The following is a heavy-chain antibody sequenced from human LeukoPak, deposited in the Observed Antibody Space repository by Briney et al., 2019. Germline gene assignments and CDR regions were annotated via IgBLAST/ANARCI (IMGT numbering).Heavy chain of an antibody. CDR1: GYTFTSYY. CDR3: ARNYYDSRQNYFDY. D-gene: IGHD3-22*01. J-gene: IGHJ4*02. V-gene: IGHV1-2*06. Sequence: ASVKVSCKASGYTFTSYYMHWVRQAPGQGLEWMGRINPNSGGTNYAQKFQGRVTMTRDTSISTAYMELSRLRSDDTAVYYCARNYYDSRQNYFDYWGQGTLVTVSS. CDR2: INPNSGGT.